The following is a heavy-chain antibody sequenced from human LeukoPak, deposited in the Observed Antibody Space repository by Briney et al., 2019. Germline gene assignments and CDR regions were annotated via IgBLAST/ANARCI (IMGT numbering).Heavy chain of an antibody. D-gene: IGHD1-26*01. CDR2: ITGRGDAT. V-gene: IGHV3-23*01. J-gene: IGHJ4*02. CDR1: DFSFITYA. Sequence: GGSLRLSCVGSDFSFITYAMSWVRQAPGKGLEWVSIITGRGDATYYADSVKGRFTISRDNSKNTLYLQMNSLRAEDTAVYYCAKGDTTWELPHDYWGQGTLVTVSS. CDR3: AKGDTTWELPHDY.